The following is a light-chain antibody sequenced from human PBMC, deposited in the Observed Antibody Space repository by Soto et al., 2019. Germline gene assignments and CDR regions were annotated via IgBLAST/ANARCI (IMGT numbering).Light chain of an antibody. CDR2: TAS. CDR1: QSIVRN. CDR3: QQSHSSPLS. V-gene: IGKV1-39*01. J-gene: IGKJ4*01. Sequence: IQMTQSPSSLSASVGDRVTITCRASQSIVRNLNWYQQKPGKAPELLIYTASNLESGVPSRFSGSRSGTDFALTISSLQPEDSAVYYCQQSHSSPLSFGGGTKVDIK.